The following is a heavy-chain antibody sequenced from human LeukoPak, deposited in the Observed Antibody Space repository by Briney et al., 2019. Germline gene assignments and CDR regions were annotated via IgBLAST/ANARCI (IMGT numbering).Heavy chain of an antibody. J-gene: IGHJ6*02. CDR2: INQGASEK. V-gene: IGHV3-7*05. Sequence: GGSLRLSCAASGFTFSSHWMGWVRQAPGKGLEWVANINQGASEKYYVDSVKGRFTISRDNAKNSLYLQMSSLRAEDTAVYYCGMAMDVWGRGTTVTVSS. CDR3: GMAMDV. D-gene: IGHD5-24*01. CDR1: GFTFSSHW.